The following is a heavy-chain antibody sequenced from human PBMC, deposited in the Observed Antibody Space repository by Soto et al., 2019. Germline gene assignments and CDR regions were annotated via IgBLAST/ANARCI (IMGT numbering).Heavy chain of an antibody. V-gene: IGHV3-53*04. CDR2: IYSGGST. Sequence: GGSLRLSCAASGFTVSSNYMSWVRQAPGKGLEWVSVIYSGGSTYYADSVKGRFTISRHNSKNTLYLQMNSLRAEDTAVYYCAREEYYYDSSGYLGGAYYYYGMDVWGQGTTVTVSS. D-gene: IGHD3-22*01. CDR1: GFTVSSNY. CDR3: AREEYYYDSSGYLGGAYYYYGMDV. J-gene: IGHJ6*02.